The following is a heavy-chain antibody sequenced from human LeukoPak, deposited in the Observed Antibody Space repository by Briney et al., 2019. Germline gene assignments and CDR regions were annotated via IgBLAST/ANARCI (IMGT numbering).Heavy chain of an antibody. D-gene: IGHD6-19*01. J-gene: IGHJ4*02. Sequence: GASVKVSCKASGYTFTSYGISWVRQAPGQGLEWMGWISAYNGNTNYAQKLQGRVTMTTDTSTSTAYMELRSLRSDDTAVYYCAKDIESSGWSYFDHWGQGTLVTVSS. CDR1: GYTFTSYG. V-gene: IGHV1-18*01. CDR3: AKDIESSGWSYFDH. CDR2: ISAYNGNT.